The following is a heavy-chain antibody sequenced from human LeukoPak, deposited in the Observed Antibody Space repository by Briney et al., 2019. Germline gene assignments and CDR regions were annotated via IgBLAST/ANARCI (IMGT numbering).Heavy chain of an antibody. CDR3: ARDSYYYDTYYFDY. CDR2: ISAYNGNT. CDR1: GYTFTNYG. J-gene: IGHJ4*02. D-gene: IGHD3-22*01. V-gene: IGHV1-18*01. Sequence: ASVTVSYKASGYTFTNYGISWVRQAPGQGLDWMGWISAYNGNTKYAQSLQGRVTMTADTSTTTAYMELRSLTSDDTAVYYCARDSYYYDTYYFDYWGQGTLVTVSS.